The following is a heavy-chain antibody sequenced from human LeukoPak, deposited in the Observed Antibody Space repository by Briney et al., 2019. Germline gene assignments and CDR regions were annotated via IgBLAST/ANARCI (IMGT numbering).Heavy chain of an antibody. CDR1: GGSISSYY. D-gene: IGHD1/OR15-1a*01. V-gene: IGHV4-4*07. CDR2: IYTSGST. J-gene: IGHJ4*02. CDR3: ARQGPLEQELDY. Sequence: SETLSLTCTVPGGSISSYYWSWIRQPAGKGLEWIGRIYTSGSTNYNPSPKSRVTMSVDTSKNQFSLKLSSVTAADTAVYYCARQGPLEQELDYWGQGTLVTVSS.